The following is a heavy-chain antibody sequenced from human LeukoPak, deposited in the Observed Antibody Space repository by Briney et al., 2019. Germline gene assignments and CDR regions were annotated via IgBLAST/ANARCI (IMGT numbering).Heavy chain of an antibody. J-gene: IGHJ3*02. CDR1: GFIFSNYA. V-gene: IGHV3-30*19. D-gene: IGHD3-16*02. CDR2: ISYDGSNK. CDR3: ARDKDYVWGSDRSAGAFDI. Sequence: GGSLRLSCAASGFIFSNYAMHWVRQAPGKGLEWVAVISYDGSNKYYADPVKGRFTISRDNSKNTLYLQMNSRRAEDTAVYYCARDKDYVWGSDRSAGAFDIWGQGTMVTVSS.